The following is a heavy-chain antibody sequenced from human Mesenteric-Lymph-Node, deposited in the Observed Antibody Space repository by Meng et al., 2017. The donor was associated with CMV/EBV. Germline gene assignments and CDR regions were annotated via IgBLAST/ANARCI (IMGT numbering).Heavy chain of an antibody. D-gene: IGHD1-14*01. J-gene: IGHJ4*02. Sequence: GGSLRLSCAASGFNVSNNYMSWVRQAPGKGLEWVSVIYSGGSTFYADSVRGRFTISRDNSKNMVYLQMNSLRAEDTAIYYCARDVPDLGFDYWGQGTLVTVSS. CDR2: IYSGGST. CDR1: GFNVSNNY. CDR3: ARDVPDLGFDY. V-gene: IGHV3-53*01.